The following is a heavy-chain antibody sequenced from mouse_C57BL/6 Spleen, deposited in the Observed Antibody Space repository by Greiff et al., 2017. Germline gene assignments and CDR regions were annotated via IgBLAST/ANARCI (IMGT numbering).Heavy chain of an antibody. V-gene: IGHV1-69*01. D-gene: IGHD3-2*02. Sequence: VKLQQPGAELVMPGASVKLSCKASGYTFTSYWMHWVKQRPGQGLEWIGEIDPSDSYTNYNQKFKGKSTLTVDKSSSTAYMQLSSLTSEDSAVYYCARGETAQARGHFDYWGQGTTLTVSS. J-gene: IGHJ2*01. CDR3: ARGETAQARGHFDY. CDR2: IDPSDSYT. CDR1: GYTFTSYW.